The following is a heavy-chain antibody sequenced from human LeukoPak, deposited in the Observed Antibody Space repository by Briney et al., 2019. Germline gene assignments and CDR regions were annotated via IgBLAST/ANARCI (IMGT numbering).Heavy chain of an antibody. CDR2: ISGSGGST. CDR1: GFTFSSYS. Sequence: GGSLRLSCAASGFTFSSYSMNWVRQAPGKGLEWVSAISGSGGSTYYADSVKGRFTISRDNSKNTLYLQMNSLRAEDTAVYYCAKDSASLKGADTAMDDAFDIWGQGTMVTVSS. D-gene: IGHD5-18*01. V-gene: IGHV3-23*01. CDR3: AKDSASLKGADTAMDDAFDI. J-gene: IGHJ3*02.